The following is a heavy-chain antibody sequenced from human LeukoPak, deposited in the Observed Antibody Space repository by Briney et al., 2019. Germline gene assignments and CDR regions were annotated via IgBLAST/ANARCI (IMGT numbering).Heavy chain of an antibody. Sequence: GGSLRLSCAASGFTFSDYYMSWIRQAPGKGLEWVSYISSSGSTISYADSVKGRFTISRDNAKNSLYLQMNSLRAEDTAVYYCAREVPNYYDSSGDLDYWGQGTLVTVSS. CDR2: ISSSGSTI. CDR3: AREVPNYYDSSGDLDY. CDR1: GFTFSDYY. V-gene: IGHV3-11*01. D-gene: IGHD3-22*01. J-gene: IGHJ4*02.